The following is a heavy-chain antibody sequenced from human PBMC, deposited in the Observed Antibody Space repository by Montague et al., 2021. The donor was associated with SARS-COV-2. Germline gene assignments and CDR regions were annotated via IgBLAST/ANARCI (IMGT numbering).Heavy chain of an antibody. CDR1: GGSFNGYY. J-gene: IGHJ4*02. CDR2: INHRGSP. CDR3: ARGHLSVSMIVVVFTSASYYFDS. D-gene: IGHD3-22*01. V-gene: IGHV4-34*01. Sequence: SETLSLTCAVSGGSFNGYYWGWIRQPPGKGLEWVGEINHRGSPTYNPSLKSRVTISADTSKNQFSLRLTSVTAADTATYLCARGHLSVSMIVVVFTSASYYFDSWGQGAQVTVSS.